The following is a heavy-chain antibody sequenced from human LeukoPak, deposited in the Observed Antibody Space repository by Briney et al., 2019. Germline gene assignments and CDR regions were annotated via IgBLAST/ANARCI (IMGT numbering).Heavy chain of an antibody. J-gene: IGHJ4*02. CDR1: GFTFSSYA. D-gene: IGHD4-17*01. CDR3: ARDGDALFDY. V-gene: IGHV4-59*01. Sequence: PGGSLRLSCAASGFTFSSYAIHWVRQAPGKGLEWIGYIYYSGSTNYNPSLESRVTISVDTSKNQFSLKLSSVTAADTAVYYCARDGDALFDYWGQGTLVTVSS. CDR2: IYYSGST.